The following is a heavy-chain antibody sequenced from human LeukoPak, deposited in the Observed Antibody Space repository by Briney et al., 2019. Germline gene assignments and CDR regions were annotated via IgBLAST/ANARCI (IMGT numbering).Heavy chain of an antibody. CDR1: GFNFTAFW. Sequence: GGSLRLSCAASGFNFTAFWMSWVRQAPGKGLEWVSAISGSGGSTYYADSVKGRFTISRDNSKNTLYLQMNSLRAEDAAVYYCATRITIFGVAQYWGQGTLVTVSS. CDR2: ISGSGGST. CDR3: ATRITIFGVAQY. V-gene: IGHV3-23*01. J-gene: IGHJ4*02. D-gene: IGHD3-3*01.